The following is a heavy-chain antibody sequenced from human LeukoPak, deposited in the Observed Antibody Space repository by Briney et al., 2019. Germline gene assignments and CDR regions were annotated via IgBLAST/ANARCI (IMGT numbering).Heavy chain of an antibody. V-gene: IGHV1-18*01. D-gene: IGHD3-22*01. CDR3: ARDFHYYDSSGYYYAPNDY. J-gene: IGHJ4*02. CDR1: GYTFTSYG. CDR2: ISAYNGNT. Sequence: ASVKVSCKASGYTFTSYGISWVRQAPGQGLEWMGWISAYNGNTNYAQKLQGRVTMTIDTSTSTAYMELRSLRSDDTAVYYCARDFHYYDSSGYYYAPNDYWGQGTLVTVSS.